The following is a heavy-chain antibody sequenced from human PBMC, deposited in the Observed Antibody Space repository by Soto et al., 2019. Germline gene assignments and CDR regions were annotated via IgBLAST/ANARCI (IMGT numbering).Heavy chain of an antibody. Sequence: GGSLRLSCAASGFTFSTYAMHWVRQAPGKGLEWVAVISYDGSNKYYADSVKGRFTISRDNSKNTLYLQMNSLRAEDTAVYYCARDGGMTTVTTNYYYGMDVWGQGTTVTVSS. D-gene: IGHD4-4*01. CDR2: ISYDGSNK. V-gene: IGHV3-30-3*01. CDR1: GFTFSTYA. J-gene: IGHJ6*02. CDR3: ARDGGMTTVTTNYYYGMDV.